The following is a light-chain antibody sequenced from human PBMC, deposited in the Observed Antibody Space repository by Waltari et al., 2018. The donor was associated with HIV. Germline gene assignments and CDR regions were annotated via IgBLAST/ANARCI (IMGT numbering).Light chain of an antibody. CDR1: HIVGTY. J-gene: IGKJ5*01. V-gene: IGKV3-11*01. CDR3: QERGNWPPIT. Sequence: EIVLTQSTATMSLSPGERATLSCRASHIVGTYLGWYQQKPGQAPSLLVYDASSPAAGIPARFPVSGSGTDFTLTISSLEPEDSAVYYCQERGNWPPITFGQGTRLEIK. CDR2: DAS.